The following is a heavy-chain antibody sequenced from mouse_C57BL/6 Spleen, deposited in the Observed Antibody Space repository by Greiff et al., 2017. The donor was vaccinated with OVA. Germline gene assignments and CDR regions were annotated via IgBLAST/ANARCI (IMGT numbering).Heavy chain of an antibody. V-gene: IGHV1-55*01. D-gene: IGHD2-12*01. CDR1: GYTFTSYW. J-gene: IGHJ3*01. CDR2: IYTGSGST. Sequence: VQLQQPGAELVKPGASVTMSCKASGYTFTSYWITWVKQKPGQGLEWIGDIYTGSGSTNYNKKFKSKATLPVDTAASTAYMQLSSLTSEDTAIYYCARRRNSNDVAYWGQGTLVTVSA. CDR3: ARRRNSNDVAY.